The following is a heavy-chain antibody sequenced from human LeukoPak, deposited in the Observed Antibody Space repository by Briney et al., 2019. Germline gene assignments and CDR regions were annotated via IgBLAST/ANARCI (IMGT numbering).Heavy chain of an antibody. CDR2: IRYDGSNK. D-gene: IGHD3-9*01. CDR1: GFTLSSYG. Sequence: GGSLRLSCAASGFTLSSYGMHWVRQAPGKGLEWVAFIRYDGSNKYYADSVKGRFTISRDNSKNTLYLQMNSLRAEDTAVYYCAKGPLERYFDWLSYFDYWGQGTLVTVSS. CDR3: AKGPLERYFDWLSYFDY. J-gene: IGHJ4*02. V-gene: IGHV3-30*02.